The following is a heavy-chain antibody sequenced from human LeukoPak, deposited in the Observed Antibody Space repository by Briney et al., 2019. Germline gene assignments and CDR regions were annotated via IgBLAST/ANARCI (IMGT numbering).Heavy chain of an antibody. V-gene: IGHV3-48*03. D-gene: IGHD3-16*02. CDR2: ISSSYT. Sequence: PGGSLRLSCAASGFTFSSYEMNWVRQAPGKGLEWVSYISSSYTNYADSVKGRFTISRDNAKNSLYLQMNSLRAEDTAIYYCARIRGNYRFDCWGQGTLVTVSS. CDR1: GFTFSSYE. CDR3: ARIRGNYRFDC. J-gene: IGHJ4*02.